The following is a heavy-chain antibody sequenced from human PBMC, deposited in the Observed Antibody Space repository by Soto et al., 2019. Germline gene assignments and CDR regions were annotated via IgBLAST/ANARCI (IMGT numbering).Heavy chain of an antibody. V-gene: IGHV1-3*01. CDR2: INAGNGNT. CDR1: GYTFTSYA. J-gene: IGHJ4*02. D-gene: IGHD3-22*01. Sequence: QVQLVQSGAEVKKPGASVKVSCKASGYTFTSYAMHWVRQAPGQRLEWMGWINAGNGNTKYSQKFQGRVTITRDTSASRAYMELSSLRYEDTAVYYCATGDYDSSGYPPAAFDYWGQGTLVTVSS. CDR3: ATGDYDSSGYPPAAFDY.